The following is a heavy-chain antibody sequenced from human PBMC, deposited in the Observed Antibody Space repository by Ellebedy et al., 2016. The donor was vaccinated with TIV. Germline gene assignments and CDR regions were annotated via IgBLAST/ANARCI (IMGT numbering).Heavy chain of an antibody. CDR2: IYPGYSDT. Sequence: GESLKISCKGSGYNFSRYWIGWVRQMPGKGLEWMGIIYPGYSDTRYNPSFQGQVTISADKSISPAYLHWSSLKASDTAMYYCANTRFCSGGSCYFDFWGQGTLVTVSS. CDR1: GYNFSRYW. J-gene: IGHJ4*02. V-gene: IGHV5-51*01. CDR3: ANTRFCSGGSCYFDF. D-gene: IGHD2-15*01.